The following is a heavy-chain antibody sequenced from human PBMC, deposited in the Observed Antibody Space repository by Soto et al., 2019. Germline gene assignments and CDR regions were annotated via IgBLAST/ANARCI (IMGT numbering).Heavy chain of an antibody. CDR1: GGSISSGGYD. J-gene: IGHJ6*02. D-gene: IGHD3-10*01. CDR3: ARAYGSGYMDV. Sequence: QVQLQESGPGLVKPSQTLSLTCTVSGGSISSGGYDWSWIRQHPGKGLEWIGYIYYSGSTYYNPSLKSRVTISVDTSKNQFSLKLSSVTPADTAVYYCARAYGSGYMDVWGQGTTVTVSS. CDR2: IYYSGST. V-gene: IGHV4-31*03.